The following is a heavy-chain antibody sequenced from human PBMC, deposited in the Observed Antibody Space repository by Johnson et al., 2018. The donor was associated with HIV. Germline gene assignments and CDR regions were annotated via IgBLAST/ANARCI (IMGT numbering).Heavy chain of an antibody. Sequence: VQLVESGGGLVQPGGSLRLSCAASGFTVSSNYMNWVRQAPGKGLEWVSVICSGGSTFYADSVKGRFTISRDNSKNTLYLQMNNLRAEDTAVYYCAKGGEVWYGAFDFWGQGTMAIVSS. CDR2: ICSGGST. J-gene: IGHJ3*01. CDR1: GFTVSSNY. D-gene: IGHD6-13*01. CDR3: AKGGEVWYGAFDF. V-gene: IGHV3-66*01.